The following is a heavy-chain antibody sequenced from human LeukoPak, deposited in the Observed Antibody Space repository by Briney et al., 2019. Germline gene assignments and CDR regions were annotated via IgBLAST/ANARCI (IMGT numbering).Heavy chain of an antibody. Sequence: SETLSLTCTVSGGSISSYYWSWIRQPPGKGLEWIGYIYYSGSTNYNPSLKSRVTISVDTSKNQFSPKLSSVTAADTAVYYCARGGRRWVITVVVVAAKHWFDPWGQGTLVTVSS. D-gene: IGHD2-15*01. CDR2: IYYSGST. J-gene: IGHJ5*02. CDR1: GGSISSYY. CDR3: ARGGRRWVITVVVVAAKHWFDP. V-gene: IGHV4-59*12.